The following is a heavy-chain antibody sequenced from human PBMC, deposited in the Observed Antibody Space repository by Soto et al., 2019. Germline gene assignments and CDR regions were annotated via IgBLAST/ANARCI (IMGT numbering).Heavy chain of an antibody. CDR2: ISSSGSTI. D-gene: IGHD4-4*01. CDR3: AKDYTDYTYSFDY. J-gene: IGHJ4*02. V-gene: IGHV3-11*01. Sequence: PGGSLRLSCAASGFTFSDYCMSWIRQAPGKGLEWVSYISSSGSTIYYADSVKGRFTISRDNAKNSLYLQMNSLRAEDTAVYYCAKDYTDYTYSFDYWGQGTLVTVSS. CDR1: GFTFSDYC.